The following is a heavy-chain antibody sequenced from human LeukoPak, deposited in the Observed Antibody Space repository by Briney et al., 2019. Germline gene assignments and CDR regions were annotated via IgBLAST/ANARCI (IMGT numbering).Heavy chain of an antibody. D-gene: IGHD6-13*01. V-gene: IGHV1-2*02. CDR2: INPNSGGT. J-gene: IGHJ2*01. Sequence: ASVKVSCKASGYTFTGFYMHWVRQAPGQGLEWMGWINPNSGGTNYAQKFQGRVTMTRDTSISTAYMELSRLRSEDTAVYYCASQGPLYSSSWYEGYWYFDLWGRGTLVTVSS. CDR3: ASQGPLYSSSWYEGYWYFDL. CDR1: GYTFTGFY.